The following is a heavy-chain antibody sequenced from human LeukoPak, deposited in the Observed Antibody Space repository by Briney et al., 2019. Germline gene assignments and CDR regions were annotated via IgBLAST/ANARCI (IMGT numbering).Heavy chain of an antibody. CDR3: ARDTVTNPRGYFDY. V-gene: IGHV1-46*01. CDR2: INPSGCST. Sequence: TFTXYXXXXVXQXXXXGXXXXGXINPSGCSTSYSQKFQGRGNINRDTSTSKVYMEVRRLRSEDTAVYYCARDTVTNPRGYFDYWGQGTLVTVSS. D-gene: IGHD4-17*01. J-gene: IGHJ4*02. CDR1: TFTXYX.